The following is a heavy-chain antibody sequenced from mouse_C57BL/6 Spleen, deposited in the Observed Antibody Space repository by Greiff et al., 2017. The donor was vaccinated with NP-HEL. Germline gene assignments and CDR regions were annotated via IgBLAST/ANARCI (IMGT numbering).Heavy chain of an antibody. J-gene: IGHJ2*01. CDR1: GYTFTSYW. V-gene: IGHV1-69*01. CDR3: ARDYGNYEDFDD. D-gene: IGHD2-1*01. Sequence: QVQLQQPGAELVMPGASVKLSCKASGYTFTSYWMHWVKQRPGQGLEWIGEIDPSDSYTNYNQKFKGKSTLTVDKSSSTAYMQLSSLTSEDSAVYYCARDYGNYEDFDDWGQGTTLTVSS. CDR2: IDPSDSYT.